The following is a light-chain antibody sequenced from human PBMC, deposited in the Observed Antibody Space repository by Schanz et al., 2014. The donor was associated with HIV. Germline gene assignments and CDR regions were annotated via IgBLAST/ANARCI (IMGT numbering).Light chain of an antibody. CDR1: QSVTSN. Sequence: PGDRATLSCRASQSVTSNYLAWYQQKPGQAPRLLIYDASNRATGIPARFSGSGSGTEFTLTISSLQSEDFAVYYCQQYIHWPRTFGQGTKVEI. CDR2: DAS. J-gene: IGKJ1*01. CDR3: QQYIHWPRT. V-gene: IGKV3D-15*01.